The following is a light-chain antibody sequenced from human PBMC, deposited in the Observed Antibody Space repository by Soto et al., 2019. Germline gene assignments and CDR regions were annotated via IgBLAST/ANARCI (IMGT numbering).Light chain of an antibody. V-gene: IGLV2-14*01. CDR1: SSDVGGYNY. Sequence: QSALTQPASVSGSPGQSITISCTGTSSDVGGYNYVSWYQQHPGKAPKLMIYEVSNRPSGVSNRFSGSKSGNTASLTISGLHADDEADYCSCLYTSSSTVVFGGGTKLTVL. CDR2: EVS. CDR3: CLYTSSSTVV. J-gene: IGLJ2*01.